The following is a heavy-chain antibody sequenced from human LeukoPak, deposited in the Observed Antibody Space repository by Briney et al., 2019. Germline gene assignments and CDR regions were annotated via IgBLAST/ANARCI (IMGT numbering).Heavy chain of an antibody. CDR3: AREGPMGKYYDY. J-gene: IGHJ4*02. CDR1: GGSINNLF. D-gene: IGHD3-10*01. V-gene: IGHV4-59*01. CDR2: FSYSGGT. Sequence: PSETLSLSCTVSGGSINNLFWTRIRQPPGKGLEWIGYFSYSGGTTYNPSLKSRVTISIDTSKNQFSLNLNSVTAADTAVYYCAREGPMGKYYDYWGPGTLVTVSS.